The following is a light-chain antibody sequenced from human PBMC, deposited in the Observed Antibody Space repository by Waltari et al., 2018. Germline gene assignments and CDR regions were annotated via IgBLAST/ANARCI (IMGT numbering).Light chain of an antibody. CDR3: QHYNSFPYT. Sequence: DIQMTQSPSTLSASVGDRVTITCRASQSISTWLAWFQQKPGNAPKVLIYKASSLESGVPSRFSGSGSWTEFTLTISSLQPDDFATYYCQHYNSFPYTFGQGTKLEIK. V-gene: IGKV1-5*03. CDR1: QSISTW. J-gene: IGKJ2*01. CDR2: KAS.